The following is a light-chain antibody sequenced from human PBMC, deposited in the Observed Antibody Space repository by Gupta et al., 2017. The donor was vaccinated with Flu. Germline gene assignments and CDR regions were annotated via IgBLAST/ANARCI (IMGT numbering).Light chain of an antibody. CDR3: QHGNSSSGT. J-gene: IGKJ1*01. CDR2: RAS. Sequence: DIQMTQSPSTLSASVGDRVTINCRASQTISSWLAWYQQKPGKAPKLLIYRASSLESGVPSRFSGSGSGTEFTLTISSLQPDDFATYYCQHGNSSSGTFGQGTKVEVK. V-gene: IGKV1-5*03. CDR1: QTISSW.